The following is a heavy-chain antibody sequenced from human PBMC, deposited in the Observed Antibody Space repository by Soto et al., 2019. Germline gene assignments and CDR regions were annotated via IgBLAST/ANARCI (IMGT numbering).Heavy chain of an antibody. CDR3: TTAYYYDSSGSGMDV. CDR2: INWNGGST. CDR1: GFTFDDYG. D-gene: IGHD3-22*01. J-gene: IGHJ6*02. Sequence: GGSLRLSCAASGFTFDDYGMSWVRQAPGKGLQWVSGINWNGGSTGYADSVKGRFTISRDNAKNSLYLQMNSLRAEDTALYYCTTAYYYDSSGSGMDVWGQGTTVTVSS. V-gene: IGHV3-20*04.